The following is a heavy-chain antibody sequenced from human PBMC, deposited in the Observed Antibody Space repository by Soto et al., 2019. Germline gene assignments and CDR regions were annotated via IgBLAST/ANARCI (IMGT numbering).Heavy chain of an antibody. J-gene: IGHJ6*02. D-gene: IGHD3-10*02. V-gene: IGHV1-3*01. CDR1: GYTFTGYY. CDR2: INAGNGNT. Sequence: GASVKVSCKASGYTFTGYYMHWVRQAPGQRLEWMGWINAGNGNTKYSQKFQGRVTITRDTSASTAYMELSSLRSEDTAVYYCARDWSYVRFGYYGMDVWGQGTTVTVSS. CDR3: ARDWSYVRFGYYGMDV.